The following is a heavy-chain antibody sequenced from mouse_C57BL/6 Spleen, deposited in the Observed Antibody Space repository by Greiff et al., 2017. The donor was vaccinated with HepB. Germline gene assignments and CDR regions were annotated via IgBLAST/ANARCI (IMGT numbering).Heavy chain of an antibody. CDR1: GYTFTDYN. CDR3: ARRDYDGHWYFDV. J-gene: IGHJ1*03. CDR2: INPNNGGT. Sequence: VQLQQSGPELVKPGASVKIPCKASGYTFTDYNMDWVKQSHGKSLEWIGDINPNNGGTIYNQKFKGKATLTVDKSSSTAYMELRSLTSEDTAVDYCARRDYDGHWYFDVWGTGTTVTVSS. V-gene: IGHV1-18*01. D-gene: IGHD2-4*01.